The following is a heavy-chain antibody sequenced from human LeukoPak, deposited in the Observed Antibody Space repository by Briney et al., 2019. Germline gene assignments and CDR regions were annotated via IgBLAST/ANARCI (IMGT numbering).Heavy chain of an antibody. V-gene: IGHV3-48*03. CDR1: GFTFSNYE. CDR2: ISRSSGSSI. D-gene: IGHD6-19*01. CDR3: ARDSSGWYYFDY. Sequence: GGSLRLSCAASGFTFSNYEMNWVCQAPGKGLEWVSYISRSSGSSIYYADSVKGRFTISRDNAKNSLYLQMNSLRAEDTAVYYCARDSSGWYYFDYWGQGILVTVSS. J-gene: IGHJ4*02.